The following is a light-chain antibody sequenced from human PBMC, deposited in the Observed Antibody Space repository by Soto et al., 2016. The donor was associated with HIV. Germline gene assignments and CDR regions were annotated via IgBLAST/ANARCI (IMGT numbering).Light chain of an antibody. CDR2: GNN. Sequence: SSELTQDPAVSVVLGQTVRITCQGDSLNTRYGNWFQQKPRQAPVLVIYGNNNRPSGIPDRFSASYSGNTASLTITGAQAEDEADYYCNSRDSSGNHLVFGGGTKLTVL. CDR3: NSRDSSGNHLV. J-gene: IGLJ3*02. V-gene: IGLV3-19*01. CDR1: SLNTRY.